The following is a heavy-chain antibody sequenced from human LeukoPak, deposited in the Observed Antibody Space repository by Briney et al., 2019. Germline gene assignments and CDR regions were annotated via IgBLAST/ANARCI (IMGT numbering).Heavy chain of an antibody. CDR1: GFTFTSYA. V-gene: IGHV3-23*01. CDR3: AKDPPPSVFVYYYGMDV. D-gene: IGHD3-10*01. CDR2: ISASGDST. Sequence: GGSLRLSCAAYGFTFTSYAMSWVRQAPGKGLEWVSAISASGDSTYYADSVKGRFTISRDNSKNTLYLQMNSLRAEDTAVYYCAKDPPPSVFVYYYGMDVWGQGTTVTVSS. J-gene: IGHJ6*02.